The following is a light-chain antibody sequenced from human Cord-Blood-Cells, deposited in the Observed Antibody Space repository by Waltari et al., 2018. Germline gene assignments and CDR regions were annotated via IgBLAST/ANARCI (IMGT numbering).Light chain of an antibody. CDR1: QSVSSSY. CDR3: QQYGSSPPTWT. V-gene: IGKV3-20*01. Sequence: ETVLTLSPGTLSLSLGERATLSCRASQSVSSSYLAWYQQKPGQAPRLLIYGASSRATGIPDRFSGSGSGTDFTLTISRLEPEDFAVYYCQQYGSSPPTWTFGQGTKVEIK. J-gene: IGKJ1*01. CDR2: GAS.